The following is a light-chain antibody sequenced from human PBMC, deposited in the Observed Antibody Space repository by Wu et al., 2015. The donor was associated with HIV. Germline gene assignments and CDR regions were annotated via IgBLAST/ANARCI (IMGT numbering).Light chain of an antibody. CDR3: QQYQNWPPVT. CDR2: GAS. J-gene: IGKJ1*01. CDR1: QTISSNS. Sequence: EIVLTQSPATLSLSPGERATLSCRASQTISSNSLAWYQQKPGQAPRLLIYGASTRATGIPARFSGSGSGTEFTLTISSLQSEDFAIYYCQQYQNWPPVTFGQGTKVEIK. V-gene: IGKV3-15*01.